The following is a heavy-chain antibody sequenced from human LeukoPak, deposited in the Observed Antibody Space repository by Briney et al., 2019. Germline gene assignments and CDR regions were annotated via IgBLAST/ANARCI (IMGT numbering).Heavy chain of an antibody. CDR1: GGSISSYY. V-gene: IGHV4-59*01. Sequence: PSETLSLTCTVSGGSISSYYWSWIRQPPGKGLEWIGYIYYSGSTNYNPSLKSRVTISVDTSKNQFSLKLSSVTAADTAVYYCARSGQQWLVEQGAFDYWGQGTLVTVSS. CDR2: IYYSGST. J-gene: IGHJ4*02. CDR3: ARSGQQWLVEQGAFDY. D-gene: IGHD6-19*01.